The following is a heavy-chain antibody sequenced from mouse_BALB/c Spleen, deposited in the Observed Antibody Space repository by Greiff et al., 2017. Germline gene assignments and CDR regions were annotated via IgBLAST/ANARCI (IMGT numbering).Heavy chain of an antibody. J-gene: IGHJ4*01. CDR2: INTGSGGT. CDR3: ARNGGYDDVCGLAY. D-gene: IGHD2-14*01. V-gene: IGHV1-54*01. Sequence: VQLQQSGAELVRPGTSVKVSCKASGYAFTNYSIEWVHQRPGQGLEWIGAINTGSGGTNYHEKFKGKSTLTADKATSTIYMQLSSLTSDDSAVYYCARNGGYDDVCGLAYWGQGTPVTVSS. CDR1: GYAFTNYS.